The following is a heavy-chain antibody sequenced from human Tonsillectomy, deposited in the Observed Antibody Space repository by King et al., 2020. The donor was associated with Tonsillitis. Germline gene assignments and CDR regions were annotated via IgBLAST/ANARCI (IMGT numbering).Heavy chain of an antibody. V-gene: IGHV3-15*01. J-gene: IGHJ6*03. D-gene: IGHD3-3*01. CDR2: IKSKTDGGTT. Sequence: VQLVQSGGGLVKPGGSLRLSCAASGFTFSNAWMSWVRQAPGKGLEWVGRIKSKTDGGTTDYAAPVKGRFTISRDDSKNKLYLQMNSLKTEDTAVYYCTTGIYDFWSGGYMDVWGKGTTVTVSS. CDR1: GFTFSNAW. CDR3: TTGIYDFWSGGYMDV.